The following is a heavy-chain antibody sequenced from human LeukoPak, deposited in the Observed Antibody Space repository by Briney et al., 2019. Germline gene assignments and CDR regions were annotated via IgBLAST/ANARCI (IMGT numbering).Heavy chain of an antibody. J-gene: IGHJ4*02. Sequence: GGSLRLSCAVSGIALSNYGMSWVREAPGKGLEWVAGISDSVGSTKYADSVKGRFTISRENPKNTLFLQMNSLRADDTAVYFCAKRGVVIRVFLVGFHKEAYYFESWGQGAPVTVSS. V-gene: IGHV3-23*01. CDR1: GIALSNYG. CDR3: AKRGVVIRVFLVGFHKEAYYFES. CDR2: ISDSVGST. D-gene: IGHD3/OR15-3a*01.